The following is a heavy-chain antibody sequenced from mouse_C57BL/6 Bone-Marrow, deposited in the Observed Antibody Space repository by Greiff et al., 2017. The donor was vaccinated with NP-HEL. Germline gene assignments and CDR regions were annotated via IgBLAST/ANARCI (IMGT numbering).Heavy chain of an antibody. D-gene: IGHD2-4*01. V-gene: IGHV1-64*01. Sequence: VQLQESGAELVKPGASVKLSCKASGYTFTSYWMHWVKQRPGQGLEWIGMIHPNSGSTNYNEKFKSKATLTVDKSSSTAYMQLSSLTSEDSAVYYCARNDYFYWYFDVWGTGTTVTVSS. CDR3: ARNDYFYWYFDV. CDR2: IHPNSGST. J-gene: IGHJ1*03. CDR1: GYTFTSYW.